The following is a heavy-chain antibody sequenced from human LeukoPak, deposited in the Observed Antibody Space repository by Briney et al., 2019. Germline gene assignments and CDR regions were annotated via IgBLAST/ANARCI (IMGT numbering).Heavy chain of an antibody. V-gene: IGHV4-59*01. Sequence: KSSETLSLTCAVYGGSFSGYYWSWIRQPPGKGLEWIGYIYYSGSTNYNPSLKSRVTISVDTSKNQFSLKLSSVTAADTAVYYCAGFRYSSSSYYRGYGMDVWGQGTTVTVSS. CDR1: GGSFSGYY. D-gene: IGHD6-13*01. CDR3: AGFRYSSSSYYRGYGMDV. J-gene: IGHJ6*02. CDR2: IYYSGST.